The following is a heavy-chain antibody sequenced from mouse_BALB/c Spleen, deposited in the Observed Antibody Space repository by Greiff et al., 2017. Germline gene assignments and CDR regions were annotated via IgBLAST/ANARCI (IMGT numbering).Heavy chain of an antibody. V-gene: IGHV14-3*02. Sequence: VQLKQSGAELVKPGASVKLSCTASGFNIKDTYMHWVKQRPEQGLEWIGRIDPANGNTKYDPKFQGKATITADTSSNTAYLQLSSLTSEDTAVYYCARGYYGMRYFDVWGAGTTVTVSS. CDR2: IDPANGNT. CDR3: ARGYYGMRYFDV. J-gene: IGHJ1*01. D-gene: IGHD1-1*01. CDR1: GFNIKDTY.